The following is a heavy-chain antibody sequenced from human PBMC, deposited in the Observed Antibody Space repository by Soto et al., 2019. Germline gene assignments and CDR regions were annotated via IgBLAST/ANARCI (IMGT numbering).Heavy chain of an antibody. V-gene: IGHV3-30*18. Sequence: GGSLRLSCAASGFTFSSYGVHWVRQAPGKGLEWVAVISYDGSNKYYADSVKGRFTISRDNSKNTLYLQMNSLRAEDTAVYYCAKDVYYDSSGYSDYWGQGTLVTVSS. J-gene: IGHJ4*02. CDR3: AKDVYYDSSGYSDY. D-gene: IGHD3-22*01. CDR1: GFTFSSYG. CDR2: ISYDGSNK.